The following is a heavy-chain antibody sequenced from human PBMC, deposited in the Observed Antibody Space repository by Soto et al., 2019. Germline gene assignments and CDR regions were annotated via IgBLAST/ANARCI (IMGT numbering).Heavy chain of an antibody. Sequence: QVQLVQSGAEVKKPGASVKVSCKASGYTFTGYYMHWVRQAPGQGLEWMGWINPNSGGTNYAQKFQGRVTITADESTSTAYMELSSLRSEDTAVYYCARGHCGGDCYSYYYYGMDVWGQGTTVTVSS. V-gene: IGHV1-2*02. D-gene: IGHD2-21*02. CDR2: INPNSGGT. J-gene: IGHJ6*02. CDR3: ARGHCGGDCYSYYYYGMDV. CDR1: GYTFTGYY.